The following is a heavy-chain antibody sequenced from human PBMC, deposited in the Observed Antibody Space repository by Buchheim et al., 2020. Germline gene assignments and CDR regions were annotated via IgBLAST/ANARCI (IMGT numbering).Heavy chain of an antibody. CDR2: ISYDGSSK. V-gene: IGHV3-30-3*01. D-gene: IGHD1-26*01. CDR1: GFTFSSYA. J-gene: IGHJ3*02. Sequence: QVQLVESGGGVVQPGKSLRLSCAASGFTFSSYAIHWVRQAPGKGLEWVAVISYDGSSKYYADSVKGRFTISRDNSKNTLYLQMNSLRAEDTAVYYCARDKTEATTSAGAFDIWGQGT. CDR3: ARDKTEATTSAGAFDI.